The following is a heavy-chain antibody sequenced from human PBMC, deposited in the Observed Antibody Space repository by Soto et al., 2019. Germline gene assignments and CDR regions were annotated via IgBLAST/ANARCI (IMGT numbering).Heavy chain of an antibody. J-gene: IGHJ1*01. Sequence: QVQLVQSGAEVKKPGSSVKVSCKASGGTFSSYAISWVRQAPGQGLEWMGGIIPIFGTANYGQKFQGRVTITADESTSNANRELSSLRSEDTAVYYCGRDSTNDILTGYTHFQHWGQGTLVTVSS. CDR2: IIPIFGTA. V-gene: IGHV1-69*12. D-gene: IGHD3-9*01. CDR3: GRDSTNDILTGYTHFQH. CDR1: GGTFSSYA.